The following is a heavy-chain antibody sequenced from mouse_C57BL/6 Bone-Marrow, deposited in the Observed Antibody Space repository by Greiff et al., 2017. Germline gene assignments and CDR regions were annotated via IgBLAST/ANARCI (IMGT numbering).Heavy chain of an antibody. Sequence: VQLQQPGAELVMPGASVKLSCKASGYTFTSYWMPWVQQRPGQGLEWIGEIDPSDIYTNSNQKFKGQSTLTVDKSSSTAYMQLSSLTSEDSAVYYCARDGYPYYFDYWGQGTTLTGSS. J-gene: IGHJ2*01. V-gene: IGHV1-69*01. CDR2: IDPSDIYT. D-gene: IGHD2-3*01. CDR1: GYTFTSYW. CDR3: ARDGYPYYFDY.